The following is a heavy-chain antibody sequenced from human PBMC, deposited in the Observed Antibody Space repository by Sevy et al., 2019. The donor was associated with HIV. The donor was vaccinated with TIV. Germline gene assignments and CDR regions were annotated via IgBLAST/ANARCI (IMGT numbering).Heavy chain of an antibody. CDR3: ITDSWSQEDYYDY. Sequence: GGSLRLSCAASGFTFSNAWMSWVRQAPGKGLEWDGRIKGKIYDGTIDYATPVKGRFTISRDDSKNTLYLQMNSLKTEDTAVYYCITDSWSQEDYYDYWGQGTLVTVSS. CDR1: GFTFSNAW. D-gene: IGHD6-13*01. J-gene: IGHJ4*02. V-gene: IGHV3-15*01. CDR2: IKGKIYDGTI.